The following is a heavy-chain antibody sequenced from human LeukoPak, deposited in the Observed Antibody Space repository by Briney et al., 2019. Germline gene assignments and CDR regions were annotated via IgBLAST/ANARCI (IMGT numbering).Heavy chain of an antibody. J-gene: IGHJ4*02. CDR2: IYYSGST. D-gene: IGHD5-18*01. CDR3: ASISGYSYGYLLDY. Sequence: SETLSLTCTVSGGSISSSSYYWGWIRQPPGKGLEWIGSIYYSGSTYYNPSLKSRVTISVDTSKNQFSLKLSSVTAADTAVYYCASISGYSYGYLLDYWGQGTLVTVSS. V-gene: IGHV4-39*01. CDR1: GGSISSSSYY.